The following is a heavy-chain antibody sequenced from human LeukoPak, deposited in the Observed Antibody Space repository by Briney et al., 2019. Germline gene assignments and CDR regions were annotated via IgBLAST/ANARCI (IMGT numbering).Heavy chain of an antibody. J-gene: IGHJ4*02. V-gene: IGHV3-30*18. CDR1: GFTFSSYG. D-gene: IGHD5-12*01. CDR2: ISYDGSNK. Sequence: QPGRSLRLSCAASGFTFSSYGMHWVRQAPGKGLEWVAAISYDGSNKYYADSVKGRFTNSRDNSKNTLYLQMNSLRAEDTAVYYCAKAYVDIVATPPADYWGQGTLVTVSS. CDR3: AKAYVDIVATPPADY.